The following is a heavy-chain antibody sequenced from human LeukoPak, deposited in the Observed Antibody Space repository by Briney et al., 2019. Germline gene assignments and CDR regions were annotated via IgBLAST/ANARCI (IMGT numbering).Heavy chain of an antibody. J-gene: IGHJ4*02. V-gene: IGHV4-4*07. Sequence: SETLSLTCTVSGGSISSYYWSWIRQPAGKGLEWIGRIYTSGSTNYNPSLKSRVTMSVDTSKNQFSLKLSSVTAADTAVYYCARDAPRYYYDSGGYYSYYFDYWGQGTLVTVSS. D-gene: IGHD3-22*01. CDR3: ARDAPRYYYDSGGYYSYYFDY. CDR2: IYTSGST. CDR1: GGSISSYY.